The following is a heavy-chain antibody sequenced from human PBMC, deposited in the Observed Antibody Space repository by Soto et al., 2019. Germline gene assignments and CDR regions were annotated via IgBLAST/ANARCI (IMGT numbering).Heavy chain of an antibody. V-gene: IGHV4-38-2*01. Sequence: PSETLSLTCAVSGYSISSGYYWGWIRQPPGKGLEWIGSIYHSGSTYYNPSLKSRVTISVDTSKNQFSLKLSSVTAADTAVYYCARGTAAAGYNWFDPWGQGTLVTVSS. J-gene: IGHJ5*02. CDR1: GYSISSGYY. CDR3: ARGTAAAGYNWFDP. CDR2: IYHSGST. D-gene: IGHD6-13*01.